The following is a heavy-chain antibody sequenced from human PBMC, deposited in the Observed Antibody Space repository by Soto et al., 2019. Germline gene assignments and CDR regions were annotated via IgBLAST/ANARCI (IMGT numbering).Heavy chain of an antibody. CDR2: IYYSGST. Sequence: SLTCTVSGDSISSYYWSWIRQPPGKGLEWIGYIYYSGSTYYNPSLKSRVTISVDTSKNQFSLKLSSVTAADTAVYYCARDIVGVTNWFDPWGQGTLVTVSS. V-gene: IGHV4-59*12. CDR3: ARDIVGVTNWFDP. CDR1: GDSISSYY. D-gene: IGHD1-26*01. J-gene: IGHJ5*02.